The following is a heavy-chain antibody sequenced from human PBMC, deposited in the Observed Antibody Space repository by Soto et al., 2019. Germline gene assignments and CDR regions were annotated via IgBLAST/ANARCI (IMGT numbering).Heavy chain of an antibody. CDR1: GFSLNTGGVG. D-gene: IGHD3-10*01. CDR3: VRNWRYYGGDYYYGMDA. CDR2: IYWDDDE. J-gene: IGHJ6*02. V-gene: IGHV2-5*02. Sequence: SGPTLGNPTQTLTLTCTFSGFSLNTGGVGVDWVRQPRGKAMEWLALIYWDDDERYRPSLRSRLNTTKDTINNQVVLTMTNMDPEDTATYYCVRNWRYYGGDYYYGMDAWGQGTTVTVSS.